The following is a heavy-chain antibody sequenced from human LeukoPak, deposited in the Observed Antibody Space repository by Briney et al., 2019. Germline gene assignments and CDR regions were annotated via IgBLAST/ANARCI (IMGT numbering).Heavy chain of an antibody. CDR1: GFTFSSYG. CDR2: IWYDGSNK. D-gene: IGHD6-13*01. Sequence: GGSLRLSCAASGFTFSSYGMHWVRQAPGKGLEGVAVIWYDGSNKYYADSVKGRFTISRDNSKNTLYLQMNSLRAEDTAVYYCARESAAAGTLDYWGQGTLVTVSS. J-gene: IGHJ4*02. V-gene: IGHV3-33*08. CDR3: ARESAAAGTLDY.